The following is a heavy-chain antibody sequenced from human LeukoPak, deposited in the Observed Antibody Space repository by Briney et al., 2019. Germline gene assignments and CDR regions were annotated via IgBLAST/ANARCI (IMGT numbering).Heavy chain of an antibody. CDR3: ARIIRNALDM. V-gene: IGHV3-64*01. D-gene: IGHD3-10*01. CDR1: GFTFSSYA. Sequence: GGSLRLSCAASGFTFSSYAMHWVRQAPGKGLEYVSAISSNGGSTYYANSVKGRFTISRDNSKNTLYLQMNSLRAEDTAVYYCARIIRNALDMWGQGTMVTVSS. CDR2: ISSNGGST. J-gene: IGHJ3*02.